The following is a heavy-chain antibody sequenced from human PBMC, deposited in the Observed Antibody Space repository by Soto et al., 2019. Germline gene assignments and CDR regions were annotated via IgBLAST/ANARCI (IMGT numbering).Heavy chain of an antibody. CDR3: ARHQNSPYYYDSSGYYY. D-gene: IGHD3-22*01. CDR2: IYPCDSDT. CDR1: GYSFTSYW. J-gene: IGHJ4*02. V-gene: IGHV5-51*01. Sequence: GESLKISCKGSGYSFTSYWIGWVRQMPGKGLEWMGIIYPCDSDTRYSPSFQGQVTISADKSISTAYLQWSSLKASDTAMYYCARHQNSPYYYDSSGYYYWGQGTLVTVSS.